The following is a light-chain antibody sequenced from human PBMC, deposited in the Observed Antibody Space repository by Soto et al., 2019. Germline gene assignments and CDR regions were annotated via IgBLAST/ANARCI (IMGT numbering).Light chain of an antibody. CDR2: GAS. J-gene: IGKJ2*01. Sequence: EIVLTQSPGTLSLSPGERATLSCRASQSVKNNYLAWYQQKVGQAPRLLIYGASSRATGTPDRFSGSGSGTDFTLTISRLEAEDFGVYSCQQYGTFPYVFGQGTKLEI. V-gene: IGKV3-20*01. CDR1: QSVKNNY. CDR3: QQYGTFPYV.